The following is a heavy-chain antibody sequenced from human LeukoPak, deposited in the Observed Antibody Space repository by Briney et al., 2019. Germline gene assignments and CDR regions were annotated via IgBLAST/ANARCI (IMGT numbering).Heavy chain of an antibody. J-gene: IGHJ4*02. CDR3: ARDYCDTVRCYCPDY. V-gene: IGHV1-18*01. CDR2: INAHNGNT. Sequence: ASVKVSCKASGYTIATYGISWVRQAPGQGLEWVAWINAHNGNTKYAQKLQGRVTMTTDTSTGTAYMELRGLTSDDTAVYYCARDYCDTVRCYCPDYWGQGTLVTVSS. D-gene: IGHD2/OR15-2a*01. CDR1: GYTIATYG.